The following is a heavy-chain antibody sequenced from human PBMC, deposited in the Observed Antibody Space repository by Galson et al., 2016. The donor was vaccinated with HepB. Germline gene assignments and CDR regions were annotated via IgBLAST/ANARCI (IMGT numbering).Heavy chain of an antibody. CDR1: GFTFRSYG. D-gene: IGHD3-22*01. J-gene: IGHJ4*02. Sequence: SLRLSCAASGFTFRSYGMSWVRQAPGKGLEWVSAISGGGGSTYYADSVRGRFSISRDNSKNTVYLQLKSLSAEDTAIYYCAKDRENHYDTSGFSGNDYWGQGTPVTVSS. V-gene: IGHV3-23*01. CDR3: AKDRENHYDTSGFSGNDY. CDR2: ISGGGGST.